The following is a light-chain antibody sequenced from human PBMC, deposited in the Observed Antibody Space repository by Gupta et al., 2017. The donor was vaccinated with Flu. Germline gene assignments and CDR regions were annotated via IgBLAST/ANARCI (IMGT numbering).Light chain of an antibody. J-gene: IGKJ2*02. CDR2: EVS. CDR1: QSLVYSDGNTY. V-gene: IGKV2-30*01. CDR3: MKGKHPWT. Sequence: DVVMTQSPLSLPVTLGQPASISCRSSQSLVYSDGNTYLNWFQQRPGQSPRRIIYEVSNRDSGDPDRFSGSGAGTDFTLKSSRGEDEDVGVYYGMKGKHPWTFGQGTKLEIK.